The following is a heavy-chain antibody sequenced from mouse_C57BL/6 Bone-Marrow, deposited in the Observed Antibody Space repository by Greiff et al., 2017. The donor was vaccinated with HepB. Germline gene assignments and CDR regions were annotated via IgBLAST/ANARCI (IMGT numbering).Heavy chain of an antibody. J-gene: IGHJ3*01. CDR3: ARDGGGFAWFAY. CDR1: GYSITSGYY. V-gene: IGHV3-6*01. D-gene: IGHD1-1*02. Sequence: VQLKESGPGLVKPSQSLSLTCSVTGYSITSGYYWNWIRQFPGNKLEWMGYISYDGSNNYNPSLKNRISITRDTSKNQFFLKLNSVTTEDTATYYCARDGGGFAWFAYWGQGTLVTVSA. CDR2: ISYDGSN.